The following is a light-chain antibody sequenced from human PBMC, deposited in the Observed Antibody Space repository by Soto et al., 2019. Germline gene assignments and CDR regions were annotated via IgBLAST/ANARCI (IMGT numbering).Light chain of an antibody. J-gene: IGLJ3*02. V-gene: IGLV2-14*01. Sequence: QSVLTQPASVSGSPGQSITISCTGTSSDVGGHNYVSWYRHHPGKAPKLMIYEVSNRPSGVSNRFSGSKSDNTASLTISGLQAEDEADYYCSSYTSSSTWVFGGGTKVTVL. CDR1: SSDVGGHNY. CDR2: EVS. CDR3: SSYTSSSTWV.